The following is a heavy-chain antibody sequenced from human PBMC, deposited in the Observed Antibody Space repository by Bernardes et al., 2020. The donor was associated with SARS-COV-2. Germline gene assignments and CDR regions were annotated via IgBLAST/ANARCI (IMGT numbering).Heavy chain of an antibody. CDR1: GGSISSYY. D-gene: IGHD3-22*01. V-gene: IGHV4-59*01. CDR3: AGADYYYDSSTYYYGWFDP. CDR2: IYNSGRT. Sequence: LSLTCTVSGGSISSYYWTWIRQPPGKGLEWIGYIYNSGRTNYNPSLKSRVTISVDTSRNQFSLKLSSVTAADTAVYYCAGADYYYDSSTYYYGWFDPWGQGTLVTVSS. J-gene: IGHJ5*02.